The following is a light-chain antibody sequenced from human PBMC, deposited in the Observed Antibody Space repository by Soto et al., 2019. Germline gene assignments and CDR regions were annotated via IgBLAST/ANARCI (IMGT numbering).Light chain of an antibody. Sequence: EIVLTQSPGTLSLSPGERATLSCRASQSVSSNNLAWYQQKPGQAPRLLIFGASSRATGIPDRFSGSGSGTDFTLTISRLEPEDFAMYSCQQYGRSPYTFGQGTKLEIK. CDR2: GAS. CDR3: QQYGRSPYT. CDR1: QSVSSNN. V-gene: IGKV3-20*01. J-gene: IGKJ2*01.